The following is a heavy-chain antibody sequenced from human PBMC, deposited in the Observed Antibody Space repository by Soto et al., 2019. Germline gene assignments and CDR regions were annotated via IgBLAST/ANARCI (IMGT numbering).Heavy chain of an antibody. D-gene: IGHD1-1*01. V-gene: IGHV4-34*01. CDR1: GGSFGGYQ. J-gene: IGHJ3*02. CDR3: VRAVPWRKSFDI. Sequence: QVQLQHWGAGLLKPSETLSLTCAVYGGSFGGYQWSWIRQPPGECLEWIGEINQSGSTNYNPSLKSRVAISLDTSETQFSLRLNSLTAADTAVYYCVRAVPWRKSFDIWGLGTTVTVSS. CDR2: INQSGST.